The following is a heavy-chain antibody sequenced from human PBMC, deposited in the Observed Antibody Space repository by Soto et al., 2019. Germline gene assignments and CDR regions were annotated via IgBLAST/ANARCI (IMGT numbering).Heavy chain of an antibody. CDR3: ARDRGVAPPVAGNTHYYYYMDV. CDR2: ISAYNGNT. V-gene: IGHV1-18*01. J-gene: IGHJ6*03. D-gene: IGHD6-19*01. CDR1: GYSFTNYG. Sequence: ASVKVSCKASGYSFTNYGITWVRQAPGQGFEWMGWISAYNGNTKYAQKLQGRVTMTTDASTSTAYLELRSLTSDDAAVYYCARDRGVAPPVAGNTHYYYYMDVWGKGTTVTVSS.